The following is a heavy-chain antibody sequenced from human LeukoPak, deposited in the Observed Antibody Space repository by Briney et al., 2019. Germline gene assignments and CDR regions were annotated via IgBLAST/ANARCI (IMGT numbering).Heavy chain of an antibody. CDR3: ARRLETSKLFDY. D-gene: IGHD1-1*01. CDR2: IYPGDSDA. V-gene: IGHV5-51*01. Sequence: GESLKISCQASGYSFTNYWIGWVRQMPGKGLEWMGIIYPGDSDARYSPSFQGQVTISVDKSISTAYLQWSSLKASDTAMYYCARRLETSKLFDYWGQGTLVTVSS. J-gene: IGHJ4*02. CDR1: GYSFTNYW.